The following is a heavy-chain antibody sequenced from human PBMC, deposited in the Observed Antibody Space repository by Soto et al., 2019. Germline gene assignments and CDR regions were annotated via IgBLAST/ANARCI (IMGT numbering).Heavy chain of an antibody. V-gene: IGHV4-39*07. J-gene: IGHJ5*02. CDR3: VRDVPTYTNEPPPITRFDP. D-gene: IGHD2-2*02. CDR1: GGSIISSSYY. Sequence: SETLSLTCTVSGGSIISSSYYWVWIRQPPGKGLEWIGEIYHGGNTNYNPSLQSRVTISLDKSKNQFSLNLNSVTAADTAVYYCVRDVPTYTNEPPPITRFDPWGRGTLVTVSS. CDR2: IYHGGNT.